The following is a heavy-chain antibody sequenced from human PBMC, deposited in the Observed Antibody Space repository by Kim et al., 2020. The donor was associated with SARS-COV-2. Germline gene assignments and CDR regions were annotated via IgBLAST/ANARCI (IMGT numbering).Heavy chain of an antibody. V-gene: IGHV3-21*01. D-gene: IGHD3-22*01. J-gene: IGHJ4*02. CDR3: ARMDSSGYPIDY. Sequence: YYADSVKGRFTISRDNAKNSLYLQMNSLRAEDTAVYYCARMDSSGYPIDYWGQGTLVTVSS.